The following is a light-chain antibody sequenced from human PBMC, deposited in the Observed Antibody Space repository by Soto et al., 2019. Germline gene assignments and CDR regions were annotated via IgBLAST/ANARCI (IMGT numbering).Light chain of an antibody. Sequence: QSALTQPASVSGSPGQSITISCTGTSSDVGGYNYVSWYQQHPGKAPKLMIYDVSNRPSGVSNRFSGSKSGNTASLPISGRQAEDEADYYCSSYTSSSTDVVFGGGTKVTVL. CDR2: DVS. CDR3: SSYTSSSTDVV. V-gene: IGLV2-14*01. CDR1: SSDVGGYNY. J-gene: IGLJ2*01.